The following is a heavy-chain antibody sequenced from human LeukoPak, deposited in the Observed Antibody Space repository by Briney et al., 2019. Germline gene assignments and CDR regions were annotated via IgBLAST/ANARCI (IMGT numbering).Heavy chain of an antibody. V-gene: IGHV4-59*01. CDR3: ARDIREVGESHYFDY. CDR2: IHSSGST. CDR1: GFSITTYY. Sequence: SETLSLTCSVSGFSITTYYWSWIRQSPGNGLEWIGQIHSSGSTTYNPSLKSRVTISVGTSKNQFSLHLSSVTAADTAVYYCARDIREVGESHYFDYWGQGTLVTVTS. D-gene: IGHD1-26*01. J-gene: IGHJ4*02.